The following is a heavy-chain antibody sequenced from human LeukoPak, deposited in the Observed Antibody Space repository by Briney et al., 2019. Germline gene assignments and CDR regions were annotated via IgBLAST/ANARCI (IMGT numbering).Heavy chain of an antibody. D-gene: IGHD4-17*01. CDR2: ISSSGSTI. CDR3: ARAGDYGDYGRWFDP. CDR1: GFTFSSYE. Sequence: PGGSLRLSCAASGFTFSSYEMNWVRQAPGMGLEWVSYISSSGSTIYYADSVKGRFTISRDNAKNSLYLQMNSLRAEDTAVYYCARAGDYGDYGRWFDPWGQGTLVTVSS. J-gene: IGHJ5*02. V-gene: IGHV3-48*03.